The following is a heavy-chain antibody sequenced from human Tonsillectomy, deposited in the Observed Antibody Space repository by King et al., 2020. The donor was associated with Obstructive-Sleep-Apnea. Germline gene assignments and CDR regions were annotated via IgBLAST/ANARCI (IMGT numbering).Heavy chain of an antibody. CDR2: IYPGDSDT. D-gene: IGHD3-22*01. CDR3: ARGRLARYYDSSGYYQSGDY. CDR1: GYSFTSYW. V-gene: IGHV5-51*01. Sequence: VQLVESGAEVKKPGESLKISCKGSGYSFTSYWIGWVRQMPGKGLEWMGIIYPGDSDTRYSPSFQGQVTISADKSISTAYLQWSSLKASDTAMYYCARGRLARYYDSSGYYQSGDYWGQGTLVTVSS. J-gene: IGHJ4*02.